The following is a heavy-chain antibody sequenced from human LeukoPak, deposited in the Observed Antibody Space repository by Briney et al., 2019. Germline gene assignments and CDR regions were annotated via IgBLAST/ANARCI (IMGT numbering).Heavy chain of an antibody. J-gene: IGHJ4*02. V-gene: IGHV5-51*01. Sequence: GESLKISCEGSGYSFTNYWIGWVRQMPGKGLEWMGIIYPDDSDTRYSPSFQGQVTIPADKSIGTAYLQWSSLKASDTAMYYCAIGGDSSTSCYRCFNYWGQGTLVTASS. CDR1: GYSFTNYW. CDR2: IYPDDSDT. D-gene: IGHD2-2*01. CDR3: AIGGDSSTSCYRCFNY.